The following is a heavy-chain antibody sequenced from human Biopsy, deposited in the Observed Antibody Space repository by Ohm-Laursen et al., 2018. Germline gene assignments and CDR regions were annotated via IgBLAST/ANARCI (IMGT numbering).Heavy chain of an antibody. Sequence: ESLKISCKGSGYSFGNFWIGWVRQLPGKGLEWMGSIYPGDPDSKYSQSFQGQVTISVDASVSIAYLQWSSLKASDTAMYYCARSSAAGFYFYGMDIWGQGTMVTVSS. CDR3: ARSSAAGFYFYGMDI. CDR2: IYPGDPDS. CDR1: GYSFGNFW. V-gene: IGHV5-51*01. J-gene: IGHJ6*02. D-gene: IGHD2-15*01.